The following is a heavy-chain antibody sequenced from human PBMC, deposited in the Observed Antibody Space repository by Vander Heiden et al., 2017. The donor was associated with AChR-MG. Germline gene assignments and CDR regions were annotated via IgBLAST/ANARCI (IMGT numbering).Heavy chain of an antibody. CDR1: GFTFSSSS. J-gene: IGHJ1*01. Sequence: EVQLVESGGGLVKPGGSLRRSCAASGFTFSSSSMNWVRQAPGKGLEWVSSISSSSSYIYYADSVKGRFTISRDNAKNSLYLQMNSLRAEDTAVYYCASAYCSGGSCFYKEEYFQHWGQGTLVTVSS. D-gene: IGHD2-15*01. CDR2: ISSSSSYI. V-gene: IGHV3-21*01. CDR3: ASAYCSGGSCFYKEEYFQH.